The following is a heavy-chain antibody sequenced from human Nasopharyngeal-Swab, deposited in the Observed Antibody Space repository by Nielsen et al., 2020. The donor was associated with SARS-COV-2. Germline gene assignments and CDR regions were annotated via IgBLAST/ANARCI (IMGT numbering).Heavy chain of an antibody. CDR3: AIDPGGEWLYYYYGMDV. CDR2: ISAYNGNT. J-gene: IGHJ6*02. CDR1: GYTFTSYA. V-gene: IGHV1-18*01. D-gene: IGHD3-3*01. Sequence: ASVKVSCKASGYTFTSYAISWVRQAPGQGLEWMGWISAYNGNTNYAQKLQGRFTMTTDTSTSTAYMGLRRLRSDDTAVYYCAIDPGGEWLYYYYGMDVWVQGTTVTVSS.